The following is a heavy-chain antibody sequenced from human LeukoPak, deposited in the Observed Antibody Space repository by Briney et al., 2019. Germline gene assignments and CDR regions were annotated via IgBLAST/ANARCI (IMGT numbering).Heavy chain of an antibody. CDR1: GFTFDDYG. CDR3: AISSGIAAAGTRDEH. CDR2: ISGSGGST. D-gene: IGHD6-13*01. J-gene: IGHJ4*02. Sequence: GGSLRLSCAASGFTFDDYGMSWVRQAPGKGLEWVSGISGSGGSTYYADSVKGRFTISRDNSKNTLYLQMNSLRAEDTAVYYCAISSGIAAAGTRDEHWGQGTLVTVSS. V-gene: IGHV3-23*01.